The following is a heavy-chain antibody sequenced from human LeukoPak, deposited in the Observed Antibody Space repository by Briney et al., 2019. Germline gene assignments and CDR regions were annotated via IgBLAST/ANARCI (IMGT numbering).Heavy chain of an antibody. Sequence: GGSLRLAWPAAGFIFSSYGMRWVRQAAGKGREWVSTISGIGGRTYSADSVKRRFTISKDNYKTTLFLQMNSLSAEDTAVYYSAKDRREVPAADFDYWGQGTLVTVSS. J-gene: IGHJ4*02. CDR2: ISGIGGRT. CDR3: AKDRREVPAADFDY. V-gene: IGHV3-23*01. D-gene: IGHD2-2*01. CDR1: GFIFSSYG.